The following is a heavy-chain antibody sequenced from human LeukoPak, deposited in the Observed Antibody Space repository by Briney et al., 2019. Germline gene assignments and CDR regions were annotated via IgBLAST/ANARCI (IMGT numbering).Heavy chain of an antibody. V-gene: IGHV3-23*01. CDR1: GFTFSSYA. CDR2: ISGSGGST. D-gene: IGHD1-20*01. Sequence: GGSLTLSCAASGFTFSSYAMSWVRQAPGKGLEWVSAISGSGGSTYYADSVKGRFTISRDNSKNSLYLQMNSLRAEDTAVYYCARSNWNGNLEGYWGQGTLVTVSS. CDR3: ARSNWNGNLEGY. J-gene: IGHJ4*02.